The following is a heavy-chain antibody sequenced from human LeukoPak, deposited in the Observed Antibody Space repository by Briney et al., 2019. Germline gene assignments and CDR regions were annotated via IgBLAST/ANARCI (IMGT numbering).Heavy chain of an antibody. D-gene: IGHD3-3*01. CDR3: VGREWSHWYFDY. CDR1: GGSISSGDYY. J-gene: IGHJ4*02. V-gene: IGHV4-30-4*08. CDR2: IYYSGST. Sequence: SQTLSLTXTVSGGSISSGDYYWSWIRRPPGKGLEWIGYIYYSGSTYYNPSLKSRVTISVGTSKNQFSLKLSSVTAADTAVYYCVGREWSHWYFDYWGQGTLVTVSS.